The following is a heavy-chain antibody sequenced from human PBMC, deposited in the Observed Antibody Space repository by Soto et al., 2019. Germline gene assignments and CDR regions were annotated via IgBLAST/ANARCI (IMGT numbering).Heavy chain of an antibody. CDR2: IYYSGST. V-gene: IGHV4-30-4*01. CDR1: GGSISSGDYY. J-gene: IGHJ3*02. CDR3: ARRISYDSSGYYFGMAFDI. Sequence: QVQLQESGPGLVKPSQTLSLTCTVSGGSISSGDYYWSWIRQPPGKGLEWIGYIYYSGSTYYNPSIKRRVTISVDTSKNQFSLKLSSVTAADTAVYYCARRISYDSSGYYFGMAFDIWGQGTMVTVSS. D-gene: IGHD3-22*01.